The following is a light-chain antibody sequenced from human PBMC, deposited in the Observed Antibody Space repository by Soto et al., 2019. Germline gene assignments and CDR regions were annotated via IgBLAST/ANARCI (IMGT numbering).Light chain of an antibody. Sequence: QSALTQPASVSGSPGQSITITCTGTSSDVGGHNYVSWYQQHPAKAPKLIIFEVTNRPSGVSNRFSGSKSGNTASLTISGLQVEDEADYYCCSHTSNSTWVFGGGTKLTVL. CDR2: EVT. CDR1: SSDVGGHNY. V-gene: IGLV2-14*01. CDR3: CSHTSNSTWV. J-gene: IGLJ3*02.